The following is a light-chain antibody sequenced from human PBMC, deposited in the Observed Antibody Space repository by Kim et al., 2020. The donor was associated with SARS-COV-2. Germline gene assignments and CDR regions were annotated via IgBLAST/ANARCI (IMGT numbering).Light chain of an antibody. J-gene: IGLJ3*02. V-gene: IGLV3-21*03. Sequence: APGKAARITCGGNSIGSKSVHWYQQKPGQAPVLVIYDDSDRTSGIAERFSGSNSGNAATLTISRIEAGDKADYYCQVWDSSSDHRVFGGGTQLTVL. CDR1: SIGSKS. CDR3: QVWDSSSDHRV. CDR2: DDS.